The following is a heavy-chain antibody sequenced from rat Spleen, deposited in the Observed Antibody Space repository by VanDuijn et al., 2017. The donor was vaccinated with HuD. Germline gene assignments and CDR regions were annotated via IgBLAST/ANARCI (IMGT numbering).Heavy chain of an antibody. V-gene: IGHV5-22*01. CDR1: GFTFSDYY. CDR3: TRPDSSLYVMDA. D-gene: IGHD1-2*01. Sequence: EVQLVESGGGLVQPGRSLKLSCAASGFTFSDYYMAWVRQSPKKGLEWVASITYEGSNTYYGDSVKGRFTISRDNAISTLYLQMNSLRSEDTATYYCTRPDSSLYVMDAWGQGASVTVSS. J-gene: IGHJ4*01. CDR2: ITYEGSNT.